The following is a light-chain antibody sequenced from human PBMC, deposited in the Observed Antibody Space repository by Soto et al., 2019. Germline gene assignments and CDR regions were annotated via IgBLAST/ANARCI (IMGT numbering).Light chain of an antibody. CDR3: QTWDTGIRV. CDR2: LNSNGSH. CDR1: SGHSSYA. V-gene: IGLV4-69*01. Sequence: QAVLTQSPSASASLGASVKLTCTPSSGHSSYAIAWHQQQPEKGPRYLMKLNSNGSHNKGDGIPDRFSGSSSGAERYLTISSLQSEDEADYYCQTWDTGIRVFGGGTKLTVL. J-gene: IGLJ2*01.